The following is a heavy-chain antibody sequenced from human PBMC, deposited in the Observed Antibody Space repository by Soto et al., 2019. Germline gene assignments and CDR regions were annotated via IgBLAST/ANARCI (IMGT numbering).Heavy chain of an antibody. V-gene: IGHV1-69*13. CDR3: AGEGYSNYLDY. CDR2: IIPIFGTA. Sequence: ASVKVSCKASGGTFSSYAISWVRQAPGQGLEWMGGIIPIFGTANYAQKFQGRVTITADESTSTAYMELSSLRSEDTAVYYCAGEGYSNYLDYWGQGTLVTVSS. D-gene: IGHD4-4*01. CDR1: GGTFSSYA. J-gene: IGHJ4*02.